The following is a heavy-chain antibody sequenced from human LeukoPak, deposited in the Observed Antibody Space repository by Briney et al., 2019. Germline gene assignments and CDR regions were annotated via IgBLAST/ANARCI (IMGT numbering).Heavy chain of an antibody. CDR3: ARSTRRQNNAFDI. CDR2: IHNRDGST. Sequence: GGSLRLSCAASGFTFSSFVMSWVRQAPGKGLEWVSFIHNRDGSTYYADSVKGRFTISRDNAKNSLYLQMNSLRAEDTAVYYCARSTRRQNNAFDIWGQGTVVTVSS. CDR1: GFTFSSFV. J-gene: IGHJ3*02. V-gene: IGHV3-23*01.